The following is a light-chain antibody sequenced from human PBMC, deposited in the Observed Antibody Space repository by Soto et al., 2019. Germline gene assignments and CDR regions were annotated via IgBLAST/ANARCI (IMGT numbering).Light chain of an antibody. Sequence: SVRTQPRAVSGSPGQSVTISCTGTGNDVGAYNYVSWYQQHPGRPPKLLIYGVVRWPSGVPDRFSGSKSGNTASLTISGLQAEDEADYFCCSYAGGYIYLFGTGTKVTVL. CDR1: GNDVGAYNY. CDR3: CSYAGGYIYL. CDR2: GVV. V-gene: IGLV2-11*01. J-gene: IGLJ1*01.